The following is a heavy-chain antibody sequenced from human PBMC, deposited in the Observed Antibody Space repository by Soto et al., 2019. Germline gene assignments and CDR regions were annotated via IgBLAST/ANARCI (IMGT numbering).Heavy chain of an antibody. CDR1: GGTFSSYA. V-gene: IGHV1-18*01. D-gene: IGHD3-10*01. CDR2: ISAYNGNT. Sequence: ASVKVSCKASGGTFSSYAISWVRQAPGQGLEWMGWISAYNGNTNYAQKLQGRVTMTTDTSTSTAYMELRSLRSDDTAVYYCARVSYGSGSYPSGHYYYGMDVWGQGTTVTVSS. J-gene: IGHJ6*02. CDR3: ARVSYGSGSYPSGHYYYGMDV.